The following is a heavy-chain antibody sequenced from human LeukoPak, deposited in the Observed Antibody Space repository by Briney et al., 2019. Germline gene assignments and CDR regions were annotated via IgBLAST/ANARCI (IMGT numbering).Heavy chain of an antibody. CDR1: GYTFTNFD. CDR3: TRGDY. Sequence: ASVKVSCKASGYTFTNFDINWVRQASGQGLEWVGWMTPNNGNAGFAQKLQGRVTLTRDTSISTAFMELSSLKSEDTAIYYCTRGDYWGQGTPVTVSS. J-gene: IGHJ4*02. CDR2: MTPNNGNA. V-gene: IGHV1-8*01.